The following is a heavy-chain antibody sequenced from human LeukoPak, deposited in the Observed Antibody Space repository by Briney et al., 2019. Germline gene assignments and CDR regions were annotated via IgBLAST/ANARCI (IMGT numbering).Heavy chain of an antibody. J-gene: IGHJ3*02. CDR3: AKEGFRQWLVQNAFDI. D-gene: IGHD6-19*01. Sequence: PGRSLRLSCAASGFTFDDYAMHWVRQAPGKGLEWVSGISWNSGSIGYADSVKGRFTISRDNAKNSLYLQMNSLRAEDTALYYCAKEGFRQWLVQNAFDIWGQGTMVTVSS. CDR2: ISWNSGSI. CDR1: GFTFDDYA. V-gene: IGHV3-9*01.